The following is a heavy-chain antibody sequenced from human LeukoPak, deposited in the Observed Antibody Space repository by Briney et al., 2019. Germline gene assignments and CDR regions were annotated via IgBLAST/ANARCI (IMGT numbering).Heavy chain of an antibody. V-gene: IGHV3-23*01. CDR2: ISGSGGST. Sequence: GGSLRLSCAASGFTFSSYAMSWVRQAPGKGLEWVSAISGSGGSTYYADSVKGRFTISRDNSKNTLYLQMNSLRAEDTAVYYCAKVSFAYYYDSSGGMGAFDIWGQGTMVTVSS. D-gene: IGHD3-22*01. CDR3: AKVSFAYYYDSSGGMGAFDI. CDR1: GFTFSSYA. J-gene: IGHJ3*02.